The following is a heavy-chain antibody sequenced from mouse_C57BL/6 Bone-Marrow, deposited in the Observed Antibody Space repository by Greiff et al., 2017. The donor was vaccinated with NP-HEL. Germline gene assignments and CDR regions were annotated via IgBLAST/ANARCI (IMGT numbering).Heavy chain of an antibody. D-gene: IGHD2-5*01. V-gene: IGHV5-4*03. Sequence: EVKLVESGGGLVKPGGSLKLSCAASGFTFSSYAMSWVRQTPEKRLEWVATISDGGSYTYYPANVKGRFTISRDKAKNNLYLQMSHLKSEDTAMYYCARALYYSNWYFDVWGTGTTVTVSS. CDR3: ARALYYSNWYFDV. CDR1: GFTFSSYA. CDR2: ISDGGSYT. J-gene: IGHJ1*03.